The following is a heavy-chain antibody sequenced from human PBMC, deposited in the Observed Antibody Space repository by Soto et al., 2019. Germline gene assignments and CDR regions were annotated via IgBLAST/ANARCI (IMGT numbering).Heavy chain of an antibody. CDR2: IIPIFGTA. Sequence: QVQLVQSGAEVKKPGSSVKVSCKASGGTFSSYAISWVRQAPGQGLEWMGGIIPIFGTANYAQKFQGRVTITADESTSTAYMELSSLRSEDTAVYYCAREGEHSNYANCGMDVWGQGTTVTVSS. V-gene: IGHV1-69*13. CDR1: GGTFSSYA. J-gene: IGHJ6*02. CDR3: AREGEHSNYANCGMDV. D-gene: IGHD4-4*01.